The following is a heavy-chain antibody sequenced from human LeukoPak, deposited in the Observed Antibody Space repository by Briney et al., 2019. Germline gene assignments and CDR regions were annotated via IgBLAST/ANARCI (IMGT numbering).Heavy chain of an antibody. CDR3: ASSGYYYYYGMDV. D-gene: IGHD1-26*01. CDR2: ISYDGSNK. J-gene: IGHJ6*02. CDR1: GFTFSSYA. V-gene: IGHV3-30*04. Sequence: PGGSLRLSCAASGFTFSSYAMHWVRQAPGKGLEWVAVISYDGSNKYYADSVKSRFTISRDNSKNTLYLQMNSLRAEDTAVYYCASSGYYYYYGMDVWGQGTTVTVSS.